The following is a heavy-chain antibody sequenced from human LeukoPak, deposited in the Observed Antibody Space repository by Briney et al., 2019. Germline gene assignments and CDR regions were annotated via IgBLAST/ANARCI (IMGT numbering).Heavy chain of an antibody. V-gene: IGHV3-48*03. Sequence: GGSLRLSCAASGFTSSSYEMNWVRQAPGKGLEWVSYISSGGNTIYYADPVKGRFTISRDNAKNSLYLQMNSLRAEDTAIYFCARGYYDSSGYYRQGYWGQGTLVTVSS. CDR1: GFTSSSYE. CDR2: ISSGGNTI. J-gene: IGHJ4*02. D-gene: IGHD3-22*01. CDR3: ARGYYDSSGYYRQGY.